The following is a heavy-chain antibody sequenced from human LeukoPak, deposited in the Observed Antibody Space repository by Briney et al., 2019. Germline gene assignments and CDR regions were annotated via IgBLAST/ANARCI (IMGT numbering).Heavy chain of an antibody. J-gene: IGHJ5*02. Sequence: SETLSLTCTVSGGSISSYYWSWIRQPPGKGLEWIGYIYYSGSTNYNPSLKSRVTISVDTSKNQFSLKLSSVTAADTAVYYCAREFIWFGEPGWFDPWGQGTLVTLSS. D-gene: IGHD3-10*01. CDR1: GGSISSYY. V-gene: IGHV4-59*01. CDR3: AREFIWFGEPGWFDP. CDR2: IYYSGST.